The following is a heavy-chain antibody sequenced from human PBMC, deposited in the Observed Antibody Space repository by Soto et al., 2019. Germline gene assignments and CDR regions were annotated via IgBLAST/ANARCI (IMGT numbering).Heavy chain of an antibody. D-gene: IGHD1-26*01. V-gene: IGHV1-2*02. CDR1: GYTFTVYY. CDR2: INPKSGGT. CDR3: ARDLAKGGGSAGFDY. Sequence: QVQLVQSGAEVKKPGASVNVSCKASGYTFTVYYMHWVRQAPGQGLEWMGWINPKSGGTRYPQKFQGRVPMTWDTSISTAYMALTRLRSDDTAVYYCARDLAKGGGSAGFDYWGQGTLVTVSS. J-gene: IGHJ4*02.